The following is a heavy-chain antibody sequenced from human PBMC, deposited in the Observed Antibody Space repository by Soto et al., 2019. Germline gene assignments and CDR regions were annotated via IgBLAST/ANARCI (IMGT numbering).Heavy chain of an antibody. CDR2: ISGSGGST. D-gene: IGHD6-13*01. V-gene: IGHV3-23*01. J-gene: IGHJ4*02. CDR1: GFTFSSYA. CDR3: PELRTGI. Sequence: EVQLLESGGGLVQPGGSLRLSCAASGFTFSSYAMSWVCQAPGKGLEWVSAISGSGGSTYYADSVKGRFTISRDNSKNTLYLQMNSRRAEDTAVYYFPELRTGIWGQGTLVTVSS.